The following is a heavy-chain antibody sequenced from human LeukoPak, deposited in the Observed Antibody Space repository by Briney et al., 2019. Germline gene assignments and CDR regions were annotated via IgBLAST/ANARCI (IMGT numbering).Heavy chain of an antibody. CDR1: GGSFSGYY. CDR3: ARGLGYCSSTSCHRDLDYYHYGMDV. Sequence: PSETLSLTCAVYGGSFSGYYWNWIRQPPGKGLEWIGEINHSGSTNYNPSLKSRVTISVDTSKNQFSLELSSVTAADTAVYYCARGLGYCSSTSCHRDLDYYHYGMDVWGQGTTVTVSS. D-gene: IGHD2-2*02. V-gene: IGHV4-34*01. CDR2: INHSGST. J-gene: IGHJ6*02.